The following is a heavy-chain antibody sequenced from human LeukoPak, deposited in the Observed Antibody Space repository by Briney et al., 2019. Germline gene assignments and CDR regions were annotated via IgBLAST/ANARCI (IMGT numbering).Heavy chain of an antibody. CDR3: GRYGLGYYYMDV. J-gene: IGHJ6*03. CDR1: GGSFSGYY. Sequence: LSLTCAVYGGSFSGYYWSWIRQPPGKGLEWVSYISNRGNNIYYADSMKGRFTISRDNAKNSLYLQMNSLRAEDTAVYYCGRYGLGYYYMDVWGKGTTVTVSS. V-gene: IGHV3-11*04. D-gene: IGHD6-19*01. CDR2: ISNRGNNI.